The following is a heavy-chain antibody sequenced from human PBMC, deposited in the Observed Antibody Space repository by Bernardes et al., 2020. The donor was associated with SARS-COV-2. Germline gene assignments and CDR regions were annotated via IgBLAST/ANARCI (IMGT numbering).Heavy chain of an antibody. Sequence: GGSLRLSCAASGFTFSSYGMHWVRQAPGKGLEWVAVISYDGSNKNYADSVKGRFTISRDNSKNTLYLQINSLRAEDTAVYYCAKDGSGYSSGWTYYYYGMDVWGQGTTVTVSS. CDR3: AKDGSGYSSGWTYYYYGMDV. V-gene: IGHV3-30*18. D-gene: IGHD6-19*01. CDR1: GFTFSSYG. J-gene: IGHJ6*02. CDR2: ISYDGSNK.